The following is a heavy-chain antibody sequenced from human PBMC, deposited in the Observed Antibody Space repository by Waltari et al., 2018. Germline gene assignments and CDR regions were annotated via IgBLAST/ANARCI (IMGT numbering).Heavy chain of an antibody. CDR2: IFSNDEK. CDR3: ARMGVKAATATFDI. Sequence: QVTLKESGPVLVKPTETLTLTCTVSGFSLSNARRGVSWIRQPPGKALEWLAHIFSNDEKSYSTSLKRRLTISKDTSKRQVVLTMTNMDPVDTAPYYCARMGVKAATATFDIWGQGTMVTVSS. D-gene: IGHD2-15*01. J-gene: IGHJ3*02. CDR1: GFSLSNARRG. V-gene: IGHV2-26*01.